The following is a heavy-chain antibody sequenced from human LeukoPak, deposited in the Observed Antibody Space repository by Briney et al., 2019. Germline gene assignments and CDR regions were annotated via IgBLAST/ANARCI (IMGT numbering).Heavy chain of an antibody. Sequence: PSETLSLTCTVSGGSISSYYWSWIRQPPGKGLGWIGYIYYSGSTNYNPSLKSRVTISVDTSKNQFSLKLNSVTAADTAVYYCARVSGYDWESFYDYWGLGTLVTVSS. V-gene: IGHV4-59*01. CDR3: ARVSGYDWESFYDY. D-gene: IGHD5-12*01. CDR2: IYYSGST. J-gene: IGHJ4*02. CDR1: GGSISSYY.